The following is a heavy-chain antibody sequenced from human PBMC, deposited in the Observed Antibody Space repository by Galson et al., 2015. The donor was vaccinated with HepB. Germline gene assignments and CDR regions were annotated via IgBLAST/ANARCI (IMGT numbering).Heavy chain of an antibody. J-gene: IGHJ4*02. CDR3: ERHVAGGGRLNDAFDI. D-gene: IGHD2-8*02. V-gene: IGHV4-39*01. CDR1: GDSTSASYY. CDR2: MYSSGSA. Sequence: ETLSLTCSVSGDSTSASYYWGWVRQPPGKGLEWIGSMYSSGSAYYSASFKSRLTISVDTSQNQFSLRMTSVTAADTAVYYCERHVAGGGRLNDAFDIWGQGTLVTVSA.